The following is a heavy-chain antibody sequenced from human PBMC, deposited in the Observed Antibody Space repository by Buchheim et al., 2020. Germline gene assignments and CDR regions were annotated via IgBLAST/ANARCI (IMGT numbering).Heavy chain of an antibody. Sequence: QVQLVESGGGVVQPGRSLRLSCAASEFTFSSHGMHWVRQAPGKGLEWVAVISYDGSNKYYADSVKGRFTISRDNSKNTLYLSMNSLRAEDTAVYYCAKDRGKAYYYYGMDVWGQGT. J-gene: IGHJ6*02. CDR3: AKDRGKAYYYYGMDV. V-gene: IGHV3-30*18. CDR1: EFTFSSHG. CDR2: ISYDGSNK. D-gene: IGHD1-26*01.